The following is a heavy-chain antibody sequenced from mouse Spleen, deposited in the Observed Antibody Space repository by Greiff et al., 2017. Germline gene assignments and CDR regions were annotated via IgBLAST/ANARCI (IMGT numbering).Heavy chain of an antibody. CDR2: ISNGGGST. Sequence: EVKVEESGGGLVQPGGSLKLSCAASGFTFSDYYMYWVRQTPEKRLEWVAYISNGGGSTYYPDTVKGRFTISRDNAKNTLYLQMSRLKSEDTAMYYCARHGSSYDWYFDVWGTGTTVTVSS. J-gene: IGHJ1*03. D-gene: IGHD1-1*01. V-gene: IGHV5-12*01. CDR3: ARHGSSYDWYFDV. CDR1: GFTFSDYY.